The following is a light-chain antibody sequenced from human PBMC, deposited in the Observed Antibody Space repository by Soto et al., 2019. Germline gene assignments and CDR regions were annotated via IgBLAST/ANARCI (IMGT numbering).Light chain of an antibody. CDR2: DAS. J-gene: IGKJ1*01. V-gene: IGKV1-5*01. CDR1: QSISSW. CDR3: QQYNTYWT. Sequence: DIEMTQSPSTLSASLGDTVTITCRASQSISSWLAWYQQKPGKAPKLLIYDASSLESGVPSRLSGSGSGTEFTLTISSLQPDDFATYYCQQYNTYWTFGQGTKVDIK.